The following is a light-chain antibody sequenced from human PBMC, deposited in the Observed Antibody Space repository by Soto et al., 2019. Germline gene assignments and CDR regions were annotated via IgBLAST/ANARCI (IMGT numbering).Light chain of an antibody. CDR3: QQYNSYPYT. J-gene: IGKJ5*01. V-gene: IGKV1-5*03. CDR2: KAS. Sequence: GDSVTITCRASQTISSWLAWYQQKPGKAPKLLIYKASSLESGVPSRFSGCGSGTEFTLTISSLQPDDFATYYCQQYNSYPYTFGLGTRLEI. CDR1: QTISSW.